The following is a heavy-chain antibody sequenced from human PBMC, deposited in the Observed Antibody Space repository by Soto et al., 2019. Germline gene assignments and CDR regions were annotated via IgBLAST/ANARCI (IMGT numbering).Heavy chain of an antibody. Sequence: EVQVVESGGGLVQPGGSLRLSCAASGFTVSNNYMSWVRQAPGKGLEWISVIFSDGSTYYADSVKGRFTISRDNSENTLYLQINSLKAEYTAVYYCARDPFQVFGYWGQGTLVTVSS. CDR3: ARDPFQVFGY. J-gene: IGHJ4*02. V-gene: IGHV3-66*01. CDR2: IFSDGST. CDR1: GFTVSNNY.